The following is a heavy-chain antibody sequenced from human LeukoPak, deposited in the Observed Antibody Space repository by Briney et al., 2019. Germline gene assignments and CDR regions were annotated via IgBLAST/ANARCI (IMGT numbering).Heavy chain of an antibody. J-gene: IGHJ6*02. D-gene: IGHD3-10*01. CDR3: ARGGSGSYYHYGMDV. CDR1: GYTFTSYY. V-gene: IGHV1-46*01. CDR2: INPSGGST. Sequence: ASVKVSCKASGYTFTSYYMHWVRQAPRQGLEWMGIINPSGGSTSYAQKFQGRVTMTRDTSTSTVYMELSSLRSEDTAVYYCARGGSGSYYHYGMDVWGQGTTVTVSS.